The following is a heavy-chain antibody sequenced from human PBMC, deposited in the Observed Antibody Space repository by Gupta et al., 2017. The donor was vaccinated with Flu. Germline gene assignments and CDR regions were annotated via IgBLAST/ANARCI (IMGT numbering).Heavy chain of an antibody. CDR2: ISYDGSSK. J-gene: IGHJ4*02. CDR1: GFTFSNYG. D-gene: IGHD2-21*02. Sequence: QVQLVESGGGVVQPGRSLRLSCVASGFTFSNYGMHWARQAPGKGLEWVAIISYDGSSKYYAESVKGRFTISRDNSKNTLYLQMNSLRADDTAFYYCVKDNRGIVVVTAIPFEYWGQGSLVTVSS. CDR3: VKDNRGIVVVTAIPFEY. V-gene: IGHV3-30*18.